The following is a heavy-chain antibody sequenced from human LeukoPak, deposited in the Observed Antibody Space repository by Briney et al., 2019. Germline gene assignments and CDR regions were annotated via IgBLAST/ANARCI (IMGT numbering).Heavy chain of an antibody. CDR3: ARDPSDRFRSLTIDFGL. D-gene: IGHD3/OR15-3a*01. Sequence: PSEALSLTCAVSGGSFSAYYWGWIRQPPGKGLEWVGEIDRSGITKYNPSLKSRVTISVDTSKNHLSLKLTSLTAADTAVYYCARDPSDRFRSLTIDFGLWGQGALVSVSS. CDR1: GGSFSAYY. V-gene: IGHV4-34*01. J-gene: IGHJ4*02. CDR2: IDRSGIT.